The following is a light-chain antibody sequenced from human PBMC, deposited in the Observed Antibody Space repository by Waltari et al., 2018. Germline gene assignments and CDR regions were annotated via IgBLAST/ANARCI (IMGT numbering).Light chain of an antibody. CDR2: GAS. J-gene: IGKJ1*01. CDR1: QSVSRA. Sequence: SCRASQSVSRALAWYQQKPGQAPRLLIYGASTRATGIPDRFSGSGSGTDFSLTISRLEPDDFAVYYCQHYLRSPVTFGQGTTVEI. V-gene: IGKV3-20*01. CDR3: QHYLRSPVT.